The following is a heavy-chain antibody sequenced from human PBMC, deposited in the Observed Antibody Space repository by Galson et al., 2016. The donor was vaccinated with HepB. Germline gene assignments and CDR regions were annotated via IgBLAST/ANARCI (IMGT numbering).Heavy chain of an antibody. Sequence: SLRLSCAASGFTFSETYMTWIRQAPGKGLEWIAYITSSGGLSYYADSMEGRFPISRDNAKNSVYLQINSLRAEDTAVYYCASRGFYGSLDNWGQGTLVTVSS. J-gene: IGHJ4*02. V-gene: IGHV3-11*01. CDR1: GFTFSETY. CDR3: ASRGFYGSLDN. CDR2: ITSSGGLS. D-gene: IGHD6-25*01.